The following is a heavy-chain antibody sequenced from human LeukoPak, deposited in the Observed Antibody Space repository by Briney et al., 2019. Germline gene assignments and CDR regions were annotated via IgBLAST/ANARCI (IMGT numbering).Heavy chain of an antibody. CDR3: ARARLERLDY. CDR1: GYTFTSYY. D-gene: IGHD1-1*01. Sequence: ASVKVSCKASGYTFTSYYMHWVRQAPGQGLEWMGWMNPNSGNTGYAQKFQGRVTITRNTSISTAYMELSSLRSEDTAVYYCARARLERLDYWGQGTLVTVSS. V-gene: IGHV1-8*03. CDR2: MNPNSGNT. J-gene: IGHJ4*02.